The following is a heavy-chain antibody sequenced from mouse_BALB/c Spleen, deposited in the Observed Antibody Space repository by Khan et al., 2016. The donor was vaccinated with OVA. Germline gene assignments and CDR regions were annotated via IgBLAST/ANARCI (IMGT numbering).Heavy chain of an antibody. CDR1: GYTFTNYG. Sequence: QIQLVQSGPELKNPGETVKISCKASGYTFTNYGMNWVKQAPGKGLKWMGWIYTYTGEPTYADDFKGRFAFSLESSASTAFLQINNLTNDDTATYFCARGSSRAMDYWGQGTSVTVSS. CDR2: IYTYTGEP. J-gene: IGHJ4*01. V-gene: IGHV9-3-1*01. CDR3: ARGSSRAMDY. D-gene: IGHD1-1*01.